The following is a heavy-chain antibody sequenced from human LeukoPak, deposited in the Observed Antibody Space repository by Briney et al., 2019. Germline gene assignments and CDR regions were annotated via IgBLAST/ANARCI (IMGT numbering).Heavy chain of an antibody. CDR3: ARGTIVVVPAATSGAAAGAYYYYGMDV. V-gene: IGHV1-18*01. D-gene: IGHD2-2*01. CDR1: GYTFTSYG. J-gene: IGHJ6*02. CDR2: ITAYNGNT. Sequence: ASVKVSCKASGYTFTSYGISWVRQAPGQGLEWMGWITAYNGNTNYAQKLQGRVTMTTDTSMSTAYMELRSLRSEDTAVYYCARGTIVVVPAATSGAAAGAYYYYGMDVWGQGTTVTVSS.